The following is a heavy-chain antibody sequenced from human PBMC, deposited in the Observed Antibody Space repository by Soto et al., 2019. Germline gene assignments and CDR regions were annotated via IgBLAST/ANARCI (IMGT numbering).Heavy chain of an antibody. CDR2: ISCCGGST. Sequence: EVQLLESGGGVVQPGGSLRLSCVASGFNFKKFAMAWVRQAPGEGLEWVSGISCCGGSTSYADSVKGRFSTARDDSKNTLSLQMNGLRVEDTAQYFCAKADVEQWLIPHLDNWGQGTLVIVS. CDR1: GFNFKKFA. D-gene: IGHD6-19*01. CDR3: AKADVEQWLIPHLDN. J-gene: IGHJ4*02. V-gene: IGHV3-23*01.